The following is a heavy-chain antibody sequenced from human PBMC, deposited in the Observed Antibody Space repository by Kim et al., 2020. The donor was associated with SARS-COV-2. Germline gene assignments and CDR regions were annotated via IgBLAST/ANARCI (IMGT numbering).Heavy chain of an antibody. CDR3: AKDQAHYEILTGLDC. D-gene: IGHD3-9*01. V-gene: IGHV3-30*02. J-gene: IGHJ4*02. Sequence: GDSVKSRFTISRDSSKNTLSLQMNRLRAEDTAVYYCAKDQAHYEILTGLDCWGQGTLVAVSS.